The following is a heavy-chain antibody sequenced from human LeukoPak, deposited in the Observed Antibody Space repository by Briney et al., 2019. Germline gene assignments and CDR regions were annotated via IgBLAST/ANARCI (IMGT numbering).Heavy chain of an antibody. V-gene: IGHV4-4*02. CDR3: ATAPILRGEAGEQYKYGMDV. CDR1: VGSISSGNW. CDR2: AYHNGTP. Sequence: SETLSLTCAVSVGSISSGNWWSWVRQSPGKELEWIGEAYHNGTPNYNPSLKSRVTISADTFKNHFSLKLTSVTAADTAVYYCATAPILRGEAGEQYKYGMDVWGQGTTVIVS. D-gene: IGHD1-1*01. J-gene: IGHJ6*02.